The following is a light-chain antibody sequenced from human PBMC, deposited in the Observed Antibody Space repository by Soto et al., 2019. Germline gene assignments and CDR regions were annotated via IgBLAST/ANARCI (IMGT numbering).Light chain of an antibody. CDR2: EAN. CDR3: SSYADNNGLV. CDR1: SSDVGRSNY. V-gene: IGLV2-8*01. J-gene: IGLJ2*01. Sequence: QSALTQPPSASGSPGQSVTISCTGTSSDVGRSNYVSWYQHHPGKAPKLMIHEANKRPSGVPDRFSGSKSGNTASLTVSGLQAEVEADYYCSSYADNNGLVFGGGTKLTVL.